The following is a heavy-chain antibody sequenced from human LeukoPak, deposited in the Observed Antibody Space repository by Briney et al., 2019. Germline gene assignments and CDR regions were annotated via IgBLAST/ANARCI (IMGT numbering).Heavy chain of an antibody. J-gene: IGHJ4*02. CDR3: ASGPCSGGSCYWFVY. Sequence: GASVKVSCKASGYSFTGYYMHGVRQAPGEGLEWMGIINPSGGSTSYAQKFQGRVTMTRDMSTSTVYMELSSLRSEDTAVYYCASGPCSGGSCYWFVYWGQGTLVTVSS. V-gene: IGHV1-46*01. D-gene: IGHD2-15*01. CDR1: GYSFTGYY. CDR2: INPSGGST.